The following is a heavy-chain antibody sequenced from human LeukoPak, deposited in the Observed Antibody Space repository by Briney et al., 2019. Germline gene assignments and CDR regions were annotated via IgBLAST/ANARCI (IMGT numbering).Heavy chain of an antibody. Sequence: GASVKVSCKDSGYNLINYGINWLRQAPGQGLEWMGWISPYNDTTNHAQNLQGRVTMTTDASTNTAYMELRSLRSDDTAVYYCARHAGSSSYYYYMDVWGQGTTVTVSS. CDR2: ISPYNDTT. V-gene: IGHV1-18*01. D-gene: IGHD3-10*01. J-gene: IGHJ6*03. CDR1: GYNLINYG. CDR3: ARHAGSSSYYYYMDV.